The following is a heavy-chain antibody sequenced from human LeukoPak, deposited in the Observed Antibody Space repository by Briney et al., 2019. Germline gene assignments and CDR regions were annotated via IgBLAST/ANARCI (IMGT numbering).Heavy chain of an antibody. CDR3: AGAQTDYYDSSRYYDY. CDR1: GYTFTSYD. V-gene: IGHV1-8*01. CDR2: MNPNSGNT. D-gene: IGHD3-22*01. Sequence: ASVKVSCKASGYTFTSYDINWVRQATGQGLEWMGWMNPNSGNTGYAQKFQGRVTMTRNTSISTAYMELSSLRSEDTAVYYCAGAQTDYYDSSRYYDYWGQGTLVTVSS. J-gene: IGHJ4*02.